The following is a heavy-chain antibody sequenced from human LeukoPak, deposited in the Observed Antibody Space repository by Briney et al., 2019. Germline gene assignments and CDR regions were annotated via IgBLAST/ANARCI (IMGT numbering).Heavy chain of an antibody. Sequence: ASVKVSCKASGYTFTSYGISWVRQATGQGLEWMGWMNPNSGNTGYAQKFQGRVTITRNTSISTAYMELSSLRSEDTAVYYCARGRWELLGGDPKYYYFDYWGQGTLVTVSS. CDR1: GYTFTSYG. D-gene: IGHD1-26*01. J-gene: IGHJ4*02. CDR3: ARGRWELLGGDPKYYYFDY. CDR2: MNPNSGNT. V-gene: IGHV1-8*03.